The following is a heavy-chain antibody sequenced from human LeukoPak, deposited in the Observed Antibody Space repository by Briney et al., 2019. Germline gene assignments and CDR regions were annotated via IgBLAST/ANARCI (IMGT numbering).Heavy chain of an antibody. D-gene: IGHD5-24*01. CDR1: GYTFTIYG. CDR3: ARPRGSYFDY. CDR2: ISTYNGNT. Sequence: ASVKVSFKASGYTFTIYGISWGRQTPGQGHERMGWISTYNGNTNYAQKLQGRVTMTTDTSTSTAYMELRSLRSDDTAVYYCARPRGSYFDYWGQGTLVTVSS. J-gene: IGHJ4*02. V-gene: IGHV1-18*01.